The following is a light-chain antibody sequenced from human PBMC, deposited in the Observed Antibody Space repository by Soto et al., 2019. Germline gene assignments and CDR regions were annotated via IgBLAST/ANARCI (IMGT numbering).Light chain of an antibody. V-gene: IGKV1-5*03. CDR3: QQYNVYSPT. CDR1: QSISSW. Sequence: DIQMTQSPSTLSASVGDRVTITCRASQSISSWLAWYQQKPGKAPNLLIYMASTLDSGVPSRFSGSGSGTEFTLTITSLQPDDFATYYCQQYNVYSPTFGQGTKVEI. J-gene: IGKJ1*01. CDR2: MAS.